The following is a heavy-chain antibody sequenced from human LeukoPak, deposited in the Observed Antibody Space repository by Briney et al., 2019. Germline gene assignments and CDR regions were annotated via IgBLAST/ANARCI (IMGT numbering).Heavy chain of an antibody. CDR3: ARDKIVGATIFDY. V-gene: IGHV3-64*04. D-gene: IGHD1-26*01. CDR2: ISSNGGST. CDR1: GFTFSSYA. J-gene: IGHJ4*02. Sequence: GGSLRLSCSASGFTFSSYAMHWVRQAPGKGLEYVSAISSNGGSTYYADSVKGRFTISRDNSKNTLYLQMNSLRAEDTAVHYCARDKIVGATIFDYWGQGTLVTVSS.